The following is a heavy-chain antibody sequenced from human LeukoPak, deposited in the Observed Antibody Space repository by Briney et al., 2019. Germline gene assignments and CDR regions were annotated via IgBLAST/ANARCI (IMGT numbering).Heavy chain of an antibody. J-gene: IGHJ4*02. V-gene: IGHV4-38-2*01. CDR3: ARADSGYDFHY. CDR1: GYSISRGYY. CDR2: IYHSGST. Sequence: PSETLSLTCAVSGYSISRGYYWGWIRQPPGKGLEWIGSIYHSGSTYYNPSLKSRVTISVDTSKNQFSLKLSSVTAADTAVYYCARADSGYDFHYWGQGTLVTVSS. D-gene: IGHD5-12*01.